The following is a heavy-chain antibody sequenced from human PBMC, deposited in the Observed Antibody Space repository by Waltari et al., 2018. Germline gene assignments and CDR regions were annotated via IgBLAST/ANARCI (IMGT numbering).Heavy chain of an antibody. CDR1: GFTFASFG. CDR2: VSGSGQTT. Sequence: EVQLLDSGGALVQPGGPLRLSCAASGFTFASFGMSWIRRAPGEGLAVGSGVSGSGQTTYCADSVKGRFTISGDNAKNIVFLQMSSLRAEDTAEYFCVREGYSYDTGYYSGGYFDYWGQGTLVTVSS. CDR3: VREGYSYDTGYYSGGYFDY. V-gene: IGHV3-23*01. D-gene: IGHD3-22*01. J-gene: IGHJ4*02.